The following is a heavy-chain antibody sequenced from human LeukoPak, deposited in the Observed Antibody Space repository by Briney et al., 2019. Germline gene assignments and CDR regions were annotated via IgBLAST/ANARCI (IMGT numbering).Heavy chain of an antibody. Sequence: GGSLRLSCTASGFTFSSYSMNWVRQAPGKGLEWVSSISSSSSYIYYADSVKGRFTISRDNAKNSLYLQMNSLRAEDTAVYYCARGKLVVTIPIDYWGQGTLVTVSS. V-gene: IGHV3-21*01. CDR3: ARGKLVVTIPIDY. D-gene: IGHD2-21*02. J-gene: IGHJ4*02. CDR2: ISSSSSYI. CDR1: GFTFSSYS.